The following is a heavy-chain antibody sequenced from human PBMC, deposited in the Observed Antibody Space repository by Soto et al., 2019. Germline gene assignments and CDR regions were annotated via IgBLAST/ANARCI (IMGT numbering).Heavy chain of an antibody. CDR1: GFTFSSFA. D-gene: IGHD3-10*01. V-gene: IGHV3-30-3*01. CDR2: VSYDGSNK. J-gene: IGHJ3*02. CDR3: ARTVVRGVFIFAFDI. Sequence: GGSLRLSCAASGFTFSSFAMHWVRQAPGKGLEWVAVVSYDGSNKYYADSVKGRFTISRDNSKNTLYLQMTSLRPEDTAVYYCARTVVRGVFIFAFDIWGQGTMVTVSS.